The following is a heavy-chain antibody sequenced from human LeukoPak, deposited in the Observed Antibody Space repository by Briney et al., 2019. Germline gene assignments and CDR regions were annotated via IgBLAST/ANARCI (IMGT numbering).Heavy chain of an antibody. Sequence: SETLSLTCTVPGGSVTSDNYYWTWIRQPPGRGLEWIGYVYYSGSTNYNPSLKSRVTISLDTSKNQFSLKLNSVTAADTAVYYCARAIAVASDDYWGQGTLVTVSS. CDR2: VYYSGST. D-gene: IGHD6-19*01. V-gene: IGHV4-61*01. CDR3: ARAIAVASDDY. J-gene: IGHJ4*02. CDR1: GGSVTSDNYY.